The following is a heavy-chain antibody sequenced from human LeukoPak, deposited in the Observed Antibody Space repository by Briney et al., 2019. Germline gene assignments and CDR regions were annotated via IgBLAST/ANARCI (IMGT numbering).Heavy chain of an antibody. D-gene: IGHD3-10*01. CDR2: ISSRSATI. J-gene: IGHJ6*03. CDR3: ARDFRRGALYYYYYMDV. V-gene: IGHV3-48*04. CDR1: GVTFSSYS. Sequence: GGSLRLSCAASGVTFSSYSMNWVRQAPGKGLEWVSDISSRSATIYYADSVEGRFTISRDNAKNSLYLQMNSLRAEDTAVYYCARDFRRGALYYYYYMDVWGKGTTVTISS.